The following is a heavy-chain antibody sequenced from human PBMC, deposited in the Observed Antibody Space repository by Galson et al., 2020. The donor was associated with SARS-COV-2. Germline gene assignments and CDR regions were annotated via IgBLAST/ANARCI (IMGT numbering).Heavy chain of an antibody. D-gene: IGHD1-26*01. CDR3: ARAQSPVGHYYYGLDV. CDR1: GFTFDDYG. V-gene: IGHV3-20*04. J-gene: IGHJ6*02. CDR2: ISWNGGSI. Sequence: GGSLRLSCAASGFTFDDYGMSWVRQAPWKGLEWLSGISWNGGSIGHADSVKGRFTISRDNAKSFLYLQMNSLRAEDTAFYYCARAQSPVGHYYYGLDVWGQGTTVTVSS.